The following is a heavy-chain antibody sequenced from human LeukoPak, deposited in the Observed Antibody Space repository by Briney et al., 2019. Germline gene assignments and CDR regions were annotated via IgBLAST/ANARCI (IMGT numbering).Heavy chain of an antibody. CDR3: ARVRCSSTSCYIFIY. CDR2: INPNSGGT. J-gene: IGHJ4*02. V-gene: IGHV1-2*02. D-gene: IGHD2-2*02. CDR1: GYTFTGYY. Sequence: APVKVSCKASGYTFTGYYMHWLRQAPGQGLEWMGWINPNSGGTNYAQKFQGRVTMTRDTSISTAYMELSRLRSDDTAVYYCARVRCSSTSCYIFIYWGQGTLVTVSS.